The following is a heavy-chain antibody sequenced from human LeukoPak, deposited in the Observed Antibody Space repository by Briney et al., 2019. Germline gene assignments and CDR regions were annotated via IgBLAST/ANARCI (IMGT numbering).Heavy chain of an antibody. J-gene: IGHJ4*02. D-gene: IGHD6-13*01. CDR1: GGSISSYY. V-gene: IGHV4-4*07. CDR2: ISASGST. CDR3: ARDLAAAGTVFDY. Sequence: PSETLSLTCTVSGGSISSYYWSWIRQPAGQGLEWIGRISASGSTDYNPSLKSRGTMSLDTSKNQFSLRLSAVTAADTAVYYCARDLAAAGTVFDYWGQGTLVTVSS.